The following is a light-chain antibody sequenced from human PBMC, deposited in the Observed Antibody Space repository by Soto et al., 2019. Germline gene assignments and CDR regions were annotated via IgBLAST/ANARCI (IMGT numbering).Light chain of an antibody. CDR2: GAS. Sequence: EIVLTQSPGTLSLSPGETATLSCRASQSVTRNYVAWYQHKPGQPPRLLIYGASNRANDIPDRFSVGGSGTHFSLTISRLKHEDFAVYFCQQYGSSLINFGQATRLAMK. CDR1: QSVTRNY. J-gene: IGKJ5*01. V-gene: IGKV3-20*01. CDR3: QQYGSSLIN.